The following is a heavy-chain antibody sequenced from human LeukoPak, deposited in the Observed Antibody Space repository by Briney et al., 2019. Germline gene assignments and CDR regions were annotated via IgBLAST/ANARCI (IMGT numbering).Heavy chain of an antibody. CDR2: ISGSGGST. CDR3: AKDLAYYDSSGYSPGLG. Sequence: PGGSLRLSCEASGFLFYNYAMIWVRQAPGKGLEWVSAISGSGGSTYYADSAKGRFTISRDNSKNTLYLQMNSLRAEDTAVYYCAKDLAYYDSSGYSPGLGWGQGTLVTVSS. V-gene: IGHV3-23*01. J-gene: IGHJ4*02. CDR1: GFLFYNYA. D-gene: IGHD3-22*01.